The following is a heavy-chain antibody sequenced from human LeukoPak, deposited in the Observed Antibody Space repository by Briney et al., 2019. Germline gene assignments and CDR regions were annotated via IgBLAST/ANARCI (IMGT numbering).Heavy chain of an antibody. Sequence: SETLSLTCAVYGGSFSGYYWSWIRQPPGKGLEWIGEINHSGSTNYNPSFKSRVTISVDTSKNQFSLKLSSVTAADTAVYYCASAGPWLVRDAFDIWGQGTMVTVSS. CDR1: GGSFSGYY. CDR2: INHSGST. V-gene: IGHV4-34*01. D-gene: IGHD6-19*01. CDR3: ASAGPWLVRDAFDI. J-gene: IGHJ3*02.